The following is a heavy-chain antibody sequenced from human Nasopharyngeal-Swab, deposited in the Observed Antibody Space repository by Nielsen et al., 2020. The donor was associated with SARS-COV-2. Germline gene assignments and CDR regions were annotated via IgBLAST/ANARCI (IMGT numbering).Heavy chain of an antibody. CDR2: INHSGST. V-gene: IGHV4-34*01. CDR3: ARSRYTSSWYGVRNWFDP. J-gene: IGHJ5*02. D-gene: IGHD6-13*01. CDR1: GGSFSGYY. Sequence: SETLSLTCAVYGGSFSGYYWNWIRQPPGKGLEWIGEINHSGSTNYNPPLKSRVTISLDTSKNQFSLKLSSVTAADTAVYCCARSRYTSSWYGVRNWFDPWGQGTLVTVSS.